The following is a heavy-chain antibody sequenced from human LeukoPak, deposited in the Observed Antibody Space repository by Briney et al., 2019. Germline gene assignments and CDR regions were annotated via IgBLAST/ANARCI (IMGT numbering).Heavy chain of an antibody. CDR2: ISYDGSNK. J-gene: IGHJ5*02. D-gene: IGHD2-2*01. CDR1: GFTFSSYA. Sequence: RRSLRLSCAASGFTFSSYAMHWVRQAPGKGLEWVAVISYDGSNKYYTDSVKGRFTISRDNSKNTLYLQMNSLRAEDTAVYYCARGLYCSSTSCPFDPWGQGTLVTVSS. CDR3: ARGLYCSSTSCPFDP. V-gene: IGHV3-30-3*01.